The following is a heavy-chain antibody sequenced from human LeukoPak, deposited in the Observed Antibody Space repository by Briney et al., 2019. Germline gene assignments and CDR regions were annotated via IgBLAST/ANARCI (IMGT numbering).Heavy chain of an antibody. CDR2: ITNSSRYT. Sequence: PGGSLRLSCAASGFIFSNYIMNWVRQAPGKGLEWVSSITNSSRYTYYADSVKGRFTISRDNAKNSLYLQMNSLRAEDTAVYYCARSYEGSGFSDWGQGTLVTVSS. CDR1: GFIFSNYI. D-gene: IGHD3-3*01. V-gene: IGHV3-21*01. CDR3: ARSYEGSGFSD. J-gene: IGHJ4*02.